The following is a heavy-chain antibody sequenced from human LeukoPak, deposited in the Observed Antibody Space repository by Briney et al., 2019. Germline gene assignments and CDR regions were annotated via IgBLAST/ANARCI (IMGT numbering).Heavy chain of an antibody. CDR3: ARGGGSYYGDWYYYYYYYMDV. J-gene: IGHJ6*03. CDR1: GYTFTGYY. Sequence: ASVKVSCKASGYTFTGYYMHWVRQAPGQGLEWMGWINPNSGGTNYAQKFQGRVTMTRDTSISTAYMELSRLRSGDTAVYYCARGGGSYYGDWYYYYYYYMDVWGKGTTVTVSS. CDR2: INPNSGGT. D-gene: IGHD4-17*01. V-gene: IGHV1-2*02.